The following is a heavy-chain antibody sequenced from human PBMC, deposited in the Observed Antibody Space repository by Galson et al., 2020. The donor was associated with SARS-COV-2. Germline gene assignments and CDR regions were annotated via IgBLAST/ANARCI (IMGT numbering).Heavy chain of an antibody. CDR1: GFTFSDYY. V-gene: IGHV3-11*05. D-gene: IGHD3-9*01. Sequence: KIGESLKISCAASGFTFSDYYMSWIRQAPGKGLEWVSYISSSSRYTNYADSVKGRFTISRDNAKNSLYLQMNSLRAEDTAVYYCARVAALDYDIWTGYSFYYWGQGTLVTVSS. J-gene: IGHJ4*02. CDR3: ARVAALDYDIWTGYSFYY. CDR2: ISSSSRYT.